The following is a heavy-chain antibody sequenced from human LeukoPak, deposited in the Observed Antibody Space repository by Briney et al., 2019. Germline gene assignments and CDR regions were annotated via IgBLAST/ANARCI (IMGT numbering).Heavy chain of an antibody. CDR2: IYYSGST. D-gene: IGHD3-10*01. J-gene: IGHJ5*02. CDR3: AKCYGSGSYRGDWFDP. Sequence: SETLSLTCTVSGGSISSHYWSWIRQPPGKGLEWIGYIYYSGSTNYNPSLKSLVTISVDTSKNQFSLKLSSVTAADTAVYYCAKCYGSGSYRGDWFDPWGQGTLVTVSS. V-gene: IGHV4-59*11. CDR1: GGSISSHY.